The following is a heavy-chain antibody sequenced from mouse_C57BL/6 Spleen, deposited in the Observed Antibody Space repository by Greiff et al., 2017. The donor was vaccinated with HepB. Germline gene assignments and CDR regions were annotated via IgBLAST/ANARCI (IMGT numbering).Heavy chain of an antibody. CDR3: AREGYDGFAY. D-gene: IGHD2-2*01. J-gene: IGHJ3*01. CDR1: GYAFSSSW. V-gene: IGHV1-82*01. Sequence: VKLQQSGPELVKPGASVKISCKASGYAFSSSWMNWVKQRPGKGLEWIGRIYPGDGDTNYNGKFKGKATLTADKSSSTAYMQLSSLTSEDSAVYFCAREGYDGFAYWGQGTLVTVSA. CDR2: IYPGDGDT.